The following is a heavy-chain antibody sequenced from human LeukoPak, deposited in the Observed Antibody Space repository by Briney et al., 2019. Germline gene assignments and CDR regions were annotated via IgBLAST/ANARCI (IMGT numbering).Heavy chain of an antibody. J-gene: IGHJ5*02. CDR1: GGSISSYY. D-gene: IGHD4-17*01. Sequence: PSETLSLTCTVSGGSISSYYWRWIRQPPGKGLEWIGYIYYSGSTNYNPSLKSRVTISVDTSKNQFSLKLSSVTAADTAVYYCARRGHYGDYVGYWVDPWGQGTLVTVSS. V-gene: IGHV4-59*08. CDR3: ARRGHYGDYVGYWVDP. CDR2: IYYSGST.